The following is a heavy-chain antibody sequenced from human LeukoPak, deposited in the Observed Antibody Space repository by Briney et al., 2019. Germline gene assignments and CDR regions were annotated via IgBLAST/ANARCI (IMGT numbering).Heavy chain of an antibody. Sequence: PSETLSLTCTVSGGSISSYYWSWIRQPPGKGLEWIGYIYYSGSTNYNPSLKSRVTISVDTSKNQFSLKLSSVTAADTAVYYCARGRDMTTVTAIDYWGQGTLVTVSS. D-gene: IGHD4-17*01. V-gene: IGHV4-59*01. CDR1: GGSISSYY. CDR3: ARGRDMTTVTAIDY. CDR2: IYYSGST. J-gene: IGHJ4*02.